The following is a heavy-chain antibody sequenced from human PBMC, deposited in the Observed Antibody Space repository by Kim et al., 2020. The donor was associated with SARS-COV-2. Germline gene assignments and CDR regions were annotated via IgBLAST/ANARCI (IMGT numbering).Heavy chain of an antibody. CDR1: GFTFGDYG. D-gene: IGHD6-19*01. CDR2: ISDSGAAT. Sequence: WGSLRLSCAASGFTFGDYGMIWIRQAPRKGLEWVSAISDSGAATYYADSMRGRFTISRDNYKNMLYLPLNSLRIENTAVYYCEKSPIPVGLLPGFWGQGPLVSVPS. V-gene: IGHV3-23*01. CDR3: EKSPIPVGLLPGF. J-gene: IGHJ4*02.